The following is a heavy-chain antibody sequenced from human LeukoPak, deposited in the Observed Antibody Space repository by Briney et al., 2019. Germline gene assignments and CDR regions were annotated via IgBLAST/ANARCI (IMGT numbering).Heavy chain of an antibody. V-gene: IGHV4-59*01. D-gene: IGHD1-26*01. J-gene: IGHJ5*02. CDR1: GASIRSYY. Sequence: SETLSLTCSVSGASIRSYYWNWIRQPPGKGLEWIGNIYIRGSTNYNPSLKSRVTISLDTSKDQFSLKLTSVTAADTAFYYCAKDWELGSWGQGTLVTVSS. CDR2: IYIRGST. CDR3: AKDWELGS.